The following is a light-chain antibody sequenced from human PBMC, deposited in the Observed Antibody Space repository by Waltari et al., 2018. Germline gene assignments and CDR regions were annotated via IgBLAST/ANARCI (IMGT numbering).Light chain of an antibody. J-gene: IGKJ1*01. CDR1: QSLLHSYGYNY. CDR3: MQALQTPT. CDR2: LGS. Sequence: DLVMTQSPLSLPVAPGQPASISCTSSQSLLHSYGYNYLDWYLQRPGQSPQLLIYLGSNRASGVPDRFNGSGSGTDFTLKISRVEAEDVGVYYCMQALQTPTFGQGTKVEI. V-gene: IGKV2-28*01.